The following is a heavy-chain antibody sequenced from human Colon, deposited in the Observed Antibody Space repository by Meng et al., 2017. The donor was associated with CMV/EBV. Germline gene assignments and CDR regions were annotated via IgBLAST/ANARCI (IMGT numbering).Heavy chain of an antibody. CDR3: ARDLRLTGRNPGDYGVDV. D-gene: IGHD5/OR15-5a*01. V-gene: IGHV1-2*02. CDR1: GYTFTGYY. CDR2: INPNSSGT. J-gene: IGHJ6*02. Sequence: ASVKVSCKASGYTFTGYYIHWVRQAPGQGLEWMGWINPNSSGTNYAQKFQGRVTMTRDTSISTAYMELRRLRFDDTAIYYCARDLRLTGRNPGDYGVDVWGQGTTVTVSS.